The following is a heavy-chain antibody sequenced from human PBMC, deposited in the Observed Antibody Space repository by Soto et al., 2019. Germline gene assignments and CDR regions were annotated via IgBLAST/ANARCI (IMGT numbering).Heavy chain of an antibody. V-gene: IGHV1-69*13. CDR1: GGTFSSYA. D-gene: IGHD6-6*01. CDR3: ARTGGGVHGSSSNRDDY. Sequence: GASVKVSCKASGGTFSSYAISWVRQAPGQGLEWMGGIIPIFGTANYAQKFQGRVTITADESTSTAYMELSSLRSDDTAVYYCARTGGGVHGSSSNRDDYWGQGTLVTVSS. J-gene: IGHJ4*02. CDR2: IIPIFGTA.